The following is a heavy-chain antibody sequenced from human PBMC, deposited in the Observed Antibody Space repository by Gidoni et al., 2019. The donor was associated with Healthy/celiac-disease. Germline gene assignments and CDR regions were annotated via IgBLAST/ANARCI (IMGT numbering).Heavy chain of an antibody. CDR2: ISSSSSYI. V-gene: IGHV3-21*01. Sequence: EVQLVESGGGLVKPGGSLRLSCDASGFTFSSYSLNWVRQAPGKGLEWVSSISSSSSYIYYADSVKGRFTISRDNAKNSLYLQMNSLRAEDTAVYYCARDSSESNYYYYGMDVWGQGTTVTVSS. J-gene: IGHJ6*02. D-gene: IGHD6-6*01. CDR1: GFTFSSYS. CDR3: ARDSSESNYYYYGMDV.